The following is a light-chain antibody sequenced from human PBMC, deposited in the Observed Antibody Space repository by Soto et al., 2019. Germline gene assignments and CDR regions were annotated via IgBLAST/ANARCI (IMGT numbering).Light chain of an antibody. V-gene: IGLV2-11*01. CDR2: EGT. CDR3: CSYAGTRTSWV. CDR1: SSDVGGYNY. J-gene: IGLJ1*01. Sequence: QSVLTQPRSVSGSPGQSVTISCTGTSSDVGGYNYVSWFQQHPGKAPKLLIFEGTKRPSGVSDRFSGSKSGNTASLTISGLQAEDEADYHCCSYAGTRTSWVFGTGTKVTVL.